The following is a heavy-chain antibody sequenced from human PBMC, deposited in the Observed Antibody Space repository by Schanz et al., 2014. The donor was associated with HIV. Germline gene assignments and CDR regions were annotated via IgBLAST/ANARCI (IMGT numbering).Heavy chain of an antibody. CDR2: ISSNSAYI. CDR1: GFTFGNYA. V-gene: IGHV3-21*01. Sequence: PGGSLRLSCAGSGFTFGNYAMHWVRQAPGKGLEWVSSISSNSAYIYYADSLKGRFTISRDNANNSLYLQLNSLSAEDTAVYYCARGSWYSSGWYDDYYYYDVDVWGQGTTVTVSS. D-gene: IGHD6-19*01. J-gene: IGHJ6*02. CDR3: ARGSWYSSGWYDDYYYYDVDV.